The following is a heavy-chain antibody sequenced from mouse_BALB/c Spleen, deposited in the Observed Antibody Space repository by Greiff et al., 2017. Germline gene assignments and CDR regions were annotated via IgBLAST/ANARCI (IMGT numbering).Heavy chain of an antibody. J-gene: IGHJ4*01. V-gene: IGHV3-2*02. D-gene: IGHD1-1*01. CDR3: ARRITRDYAMDY. CDR1: GYSITSDYA. Sequence: VQLKQSGPGLVKPSQSLSLTCTVTGYSITSDYAWNWIRQFPGNKLEWMGYISYSGSTSYNPSLKSRISITRDTSKNQFFLQLNSVTTEDTATYYCARRITRDYAMDYWGQGTSVTVSS. CDR2: ISYSGST.